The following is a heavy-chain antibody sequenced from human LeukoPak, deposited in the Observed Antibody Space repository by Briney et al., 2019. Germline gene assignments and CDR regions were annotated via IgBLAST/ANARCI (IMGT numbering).Heavy chain of an antibody. V-gene: IGHV1-18*01. CDR2: ISAYNGNT. J-gene: IGHJ6*02. Sequence: GASVKVSCKASGYTFTSYGISWVRQAPGQGLEWMGWISAYNGNTNYAQKLQVRVTITTDTSTSTAYMELRSLRSDDTAVYYCARESAETYYDILTGPLVWYYYGMDVWGQGTTVTVSS. D-gene: IGHD3-9*01. CDR1: GYTFTSYG. CDR3: ARESAETYYDILTGPLVWYYYGMDV.